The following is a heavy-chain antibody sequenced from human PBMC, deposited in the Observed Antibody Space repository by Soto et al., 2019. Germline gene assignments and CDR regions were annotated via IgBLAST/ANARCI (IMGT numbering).Heavy chain of an antibody. J-gene: IGHJ6*02. Sequence: GESLKISCKGSGYSFTSYWIGWVRQMPGKGLEWMGIIYPGDSDTRYSPTFQGQVPISADKSISTAYRQWSSLKASDTAMYYCARDSDILETESYGMDVWGQGTTVTVSS. CDR3: ARDSDILETESYGMDV. CDR1: GYSFTSYW. CDR2: IYPGDSDT. V-gene: IGHV5-51*01. D-gene: IGHD3-9*01.